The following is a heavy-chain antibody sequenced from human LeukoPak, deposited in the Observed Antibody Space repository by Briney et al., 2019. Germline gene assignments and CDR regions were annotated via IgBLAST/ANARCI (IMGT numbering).Heavy chain of an antibody. CDR2: ISAYNGNT. CDR1: GYTFTSYG. V-gene: IGHV1-18*01. J-gene: IGHJ6*03. Sequence: ASVKVSCKASGYTFTSYGISWVRQAPGQGLEWMGWISAYNGNTNYAQKLQVRVTMTTDTSTSTAYMELRSLRSDDTAVYYCARVMRDCSSTSCYYYYYYMDVWGKGTTVTVSS. CDR3: ARVMRDCSSTSCYYYYYYMDV. D-gene: IGHD2-2*01.